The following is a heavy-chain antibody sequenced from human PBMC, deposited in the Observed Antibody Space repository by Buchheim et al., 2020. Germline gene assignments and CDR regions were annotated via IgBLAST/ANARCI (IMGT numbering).Heavy chain of an antibody. Sequence: QVQLQESGPGLVKPSGTLSLTCAVSGGSISSSNWWGWVRQPPGKGLEWIGEIYHSGGTNYNPSLKSRMTISVDKSKNQFSLKLSSVTAADTAVYYCAINIVVVPAAMKLRYYYGMDVWGQGTT. V-gene: IGHV4-4*02. CDR3: AINIVVVPAAMKLRYYYGMDV. J-gene: IGHJ6*02. CDR1: GGSISSSNW. CDR2: IYHSGGT. D-gene: IGHD2-2*01.